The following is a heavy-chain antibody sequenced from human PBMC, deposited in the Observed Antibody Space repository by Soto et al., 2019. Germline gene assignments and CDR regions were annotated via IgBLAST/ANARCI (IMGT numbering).Heavy chain of an antibody. D-gene: IGHD3-22*01. J-gene: IGHJ4*02. CDR3: ARAHYYDDGRGYTYYDV. V-gene: IGHV3-74*01. CDR1: GFTFSTYW. CDR2: INHDGRDT. Sequence: GGSLRLSCAASGFTFSTYWMHWVRQAPGKGLVWVSRINHDGRDTSYADSVTGRFTISRDNAKNTLHLQMNSLRAEDTAIYYCARAHYYDDGRGYTYYDVWGQGVLVTVSS.